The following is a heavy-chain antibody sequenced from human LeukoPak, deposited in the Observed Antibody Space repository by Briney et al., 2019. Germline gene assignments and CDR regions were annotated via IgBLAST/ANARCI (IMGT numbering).Heavy chain of an antibody. Sequence: GGSLRLSCAGSGFTFSNYEMHWVRQVAGGVLEWVSAIGIGGDTFYTGSVKGRFTISRENAKNSFFLQMNSLSAGDTALYYCVRERSGTSSDGFDIWGQGTMVTVSS. D-gene: IGHD1-26*01. CDR3: VRERSGTSSDGFDI. CDR2: IGIGGDT. V-gene: IGHV3-13*01. CDR1: GFTFSNYE. J-gene: IGHJ3*02.